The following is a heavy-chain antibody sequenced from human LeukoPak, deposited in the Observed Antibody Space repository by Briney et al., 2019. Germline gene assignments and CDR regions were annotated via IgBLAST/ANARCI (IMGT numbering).Heavy chain of an antibody. J-gene: IGHJ6*03. Sequence: ASVKVSCKASGYTFTSYGINWVRQATGQGLEWMGWMNPNSGNTGYAQKFQGRVTITRNTSISTAYMELSSLRSEDTAVYYCARVRSGYYYYYMDVWGKGTTVTVSS. CDR1: GYTFTSYG. V-gene: IGHV1-8*03. CDR3: ARVRSGYYYYYMDV. CDR2: MNPNSGNT.